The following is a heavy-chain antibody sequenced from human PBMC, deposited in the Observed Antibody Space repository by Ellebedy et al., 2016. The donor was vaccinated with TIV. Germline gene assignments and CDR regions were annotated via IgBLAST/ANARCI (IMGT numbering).Heavy chain of an antibody. D-gene: IGHD3-10*01. V-gene: IGHV3-74*01. CDR2: IDGGGTIT. CDR3: AKLLWFGEILAPFDY. Sequence: GESLKISCAASGFTFSSNWMHWGRQAPGKGLLWVARIDGGGTITTYADSVKGRFTISRDNSKNTLYPQMNSLRAEDTAVYYCAKLLWFGEILAPFDYWGQGTPVTVSS. J-gene: IGHJ4*02. CDR1: GFTFSSNW.